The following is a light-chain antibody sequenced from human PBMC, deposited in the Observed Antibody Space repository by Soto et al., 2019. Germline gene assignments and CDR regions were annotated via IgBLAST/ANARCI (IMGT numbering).Light chain of an antibody. CDR3: QQYDNWPPIT. CDR1: QSVSSN. V-gene: IGKV3-15*01. J-gene: IGKJ5*01. CDR2: GAS. Sequence: EIGMTQSPGTRSGSPGERATLSCRASQSVSSNLAWYQQKHGQAPRLLIYGASTRATGIPARFSGSGSGTEFTLTISSLQSEDFAVYYCQQYDNWPPITFGQGTRLEIK.